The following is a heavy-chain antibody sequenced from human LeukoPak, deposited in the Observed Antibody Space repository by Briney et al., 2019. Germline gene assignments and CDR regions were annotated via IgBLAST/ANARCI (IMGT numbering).Heavy chain of an antibody. D-gene: IGHD6-19*01. CDR3: AKSLRYSSGCHHFDY. Sequence: PGGSLRLSCAASGFIFNNFAMSWVRQAPGKGLEWVSGISGSGTSPYYADSVKGRFTISRDNSKNTVYLQVNSLRVEDTAVYYCAKSLRYSSGCHHFDYWGQGTLVTVSS. CDR2: ISGSGTSP. J-gene: IGHJ4*02. CDR1: GFIFNNFA. V-gene: IGHV3-23*01.